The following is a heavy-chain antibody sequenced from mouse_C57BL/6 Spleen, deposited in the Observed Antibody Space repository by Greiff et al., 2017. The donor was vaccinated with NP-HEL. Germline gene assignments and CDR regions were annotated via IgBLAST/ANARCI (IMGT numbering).Heavy chain of an antibody. CDR2: IRLKSDNYAT. J-gene: IGHJ3*01. Sequence: EVNVVESGGGLVQPGGSMKLSCVASGFTFSNYWMNWVRQSPEKGLEWVAQIRLKSDNYATHYAESVKGRFTISRDDSKSSVYLQMNNLRAEDTGIYYCTDDYGSSSWFAYWGQGTLVTVSA. D-gene: IGHD1-1*01. V-gene: IGHV6-3*01. CDR3: TDDYGSSSWFAY. CDR1: GFTFSNYW.